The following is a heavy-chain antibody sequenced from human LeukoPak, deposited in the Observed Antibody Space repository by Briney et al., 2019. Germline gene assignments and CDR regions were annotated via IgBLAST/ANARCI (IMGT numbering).Heavy chain of an antibody. CDR1: GGSMSSYY. V-gene: IGHV4-59*01. J-gene: IGHJ4*02. CDR2: IYYSGDT. D-gene: IGHD1-26*01. CDR3: ATGWELLDY. Sequence: SETLSLTCSVSGGSMSSYYWSWIRQPPGKGLEWIGYIYYSGDTKYNPSLKSRVTISVDTSKNKFSLKLSSVTAAGTAVYYCATGWELLDYWGQGTLVTVSS.